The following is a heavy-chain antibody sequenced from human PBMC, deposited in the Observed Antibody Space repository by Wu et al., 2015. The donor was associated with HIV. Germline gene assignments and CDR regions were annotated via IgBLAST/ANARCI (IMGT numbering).Heavy chain of an antibody. CDR3: ARDLWRAVAGPYDTFDI. V-gene: IGHV1-2*02. D-gene: IGHD6-13*01. Sequence: QVQLVQSGAEVKKPGASVKVSCKASGYTFTGYYIHWVRQAPGQGLEWMGWINPNSGGTNYAQKFQGRVTMTRDTSVSTAYMDVSRLRSDDTAVYYCARDLWRAVAGPYDTFDIWGQGTMVTVSS. J-gene: IGHJ3*02. CDR2: INPNSGGT. CDR1: GYTFTGYY.